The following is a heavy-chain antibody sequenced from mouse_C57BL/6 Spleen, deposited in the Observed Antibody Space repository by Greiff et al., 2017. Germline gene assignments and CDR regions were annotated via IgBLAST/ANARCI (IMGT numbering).Heavy chain of an antibody. J-gene: IGHJ4*01. CDR2: ISGGGGNT. Sequence: EVQRVESGGGLVKPGGSLKLSCAASGFTFSSYTMSWVRQTPEKRLEWVATISGGGGNTYYPDSVKGRFTISRDNAKNTLYLQMSSLRSEDTALYYCARGGYYSNYGAMDYWGQGTLVTVSS. D-gene: IGHD2-5*01. CDR3: ARGGYYSNYGAMDY. CDR1: GFTFSSYT. V-gene: IGHV5-9*01.